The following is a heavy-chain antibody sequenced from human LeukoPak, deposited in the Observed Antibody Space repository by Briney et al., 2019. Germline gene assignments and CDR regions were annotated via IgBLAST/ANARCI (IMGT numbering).Heavy chain of an antibody. CDR2: VSLEGVR. J-gene: IGHJ4*02. V-gene: IGHV4-4*02. D-gene: IGHD7-27*01. Sequence: PSETLSLTCGVSGGSITTTNWWSCVRQFPRQGLQWLGEVSLEGVRNYNPPLTSRVTMSLDRAKNLLSPNLNSVTAADTAVYYCSRENGDFSPFGYWGQGILVTV. CDR1: GGSITTTNW. CDR3: SRENGDFSPFGY.